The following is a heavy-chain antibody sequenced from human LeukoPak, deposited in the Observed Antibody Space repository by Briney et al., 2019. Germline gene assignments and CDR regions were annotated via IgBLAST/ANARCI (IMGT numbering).Heavy chain of an antibody. Sequence: SSETLSLTCTVSGGSISSYFWSWIRQSAGKGLEWLGRIYTSGSTIYSPSLKSRLTISVDKSKNQFSLKLSSVTAADTAVYYCARDYYDSSGYYGRGGYYYMDVWGKGTTVTVSS. CDR3: ARDYYDSSGYYGRGGYYYMDV. J-gene: IGHJ6*03. CDR1: GGSISSYF. V-gene: IGHV4-4*07. CDR2: IYTSGST. D-gene: IGHD3-22*01.